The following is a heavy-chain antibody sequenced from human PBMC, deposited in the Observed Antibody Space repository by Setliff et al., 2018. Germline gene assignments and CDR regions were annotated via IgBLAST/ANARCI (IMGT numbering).Heavy chain of an antibody. CDR1: GFTFFSYT. CDR3: AKSSGSTSATNLEY. D-gene: IGHD3-10*01. J-gene: IGHJ4*02. Sequence: GGSLRLSCTTSGFTFFSYTMNWVRQAPGKGLEWVSAITDDGVTTHYAASVKGRFTIARDSSKSTLYLHMNSLRVDDTALYYCAKSSGSTSATNLEYLGPGTLVTVSS. CDR2: ITDDGVTT. V-gene: IGHV3-23*01.